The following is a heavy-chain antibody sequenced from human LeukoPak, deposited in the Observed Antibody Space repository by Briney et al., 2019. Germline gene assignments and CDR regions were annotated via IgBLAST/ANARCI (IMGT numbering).Heavy chain of an antibody. CDR1: GGTFSSYA. D-gene: IGHD4-17*01. V-gene: IGHV1-69*13. CDR3: AREGRDYGGRYGMDV. CDR2: IIPIFGTA. J-gene: IGHJ6*02. Sequence: SVKVSCKASGGTFSSYAISWVRQAPGQGLEWMGGIIPIFGTANYAQKFQGRVTITADESTSTAYMELSSLRSEDTAVYYCAREGRDYGGRYGMDVWGQGTTVTVSS.